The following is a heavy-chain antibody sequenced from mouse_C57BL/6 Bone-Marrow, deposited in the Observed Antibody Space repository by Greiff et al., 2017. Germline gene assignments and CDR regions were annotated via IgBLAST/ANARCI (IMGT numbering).Heavy chain of an antibody. V-gene: IGHV5-17*01. Sequence: EVHLVESGGGLVKPGGSLKLSCAASGFTFSDYGMHWVRQAPEKGLEWVAYISSGSSAIYYADTVKGRFTISRDNAKNTLFLQMTSLRSDDTAMYYCANYYGSSSSFAYWGQGTLVTVSA. CDR2: ISSGSSAI. J-gene: IGHJ3*01. CDR3: ANYYGSSSSFAY. CDR1: GFTFSDYG. D-gene: IGHD1-1*01.